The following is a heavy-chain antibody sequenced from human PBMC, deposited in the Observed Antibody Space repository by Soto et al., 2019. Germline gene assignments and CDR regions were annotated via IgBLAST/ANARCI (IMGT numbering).Heavy chain of an antibody. Sequence: EMYLVDSGGGLVQPGGSLRLSCAASGFSVTASYMIWVRQAPGKGLEFVSVIWTNGGTLYADSVKGRFILSRDNSMNTVYLQMNSLRVEDMAVYYCARAEVDMPTPWGQGTLVTVSS. CDR2: IWTNGGT. CDR3: ARAEVDMPTP. V-gene: IGHV3-66*01. CDR1: GFSVTASY. J-gene: IGHJ5*02. D-gene: IGHD2-15*01.